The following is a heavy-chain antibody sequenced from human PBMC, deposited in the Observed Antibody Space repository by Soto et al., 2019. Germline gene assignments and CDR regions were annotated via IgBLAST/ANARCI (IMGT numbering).Heavy chain of an antibody. Sequence: PSETLSLTCTVSGVAITCYFWSWIRQTPGKGLDWIGSISFSGATYSNPSLKGRAALSVDTSENHLSLTLNSVTSADTAVYFCARDRRDGDKRYFECWGQGNXVTVSS. V-gene: IGHV4-59*01. CDR1: GVAITCYF. D-gene: IGHD3-9*01. J-gene: IGHJ4*02. CDR2: ISFSGAT. CDR3: ARDRRDGDKRYFEC.